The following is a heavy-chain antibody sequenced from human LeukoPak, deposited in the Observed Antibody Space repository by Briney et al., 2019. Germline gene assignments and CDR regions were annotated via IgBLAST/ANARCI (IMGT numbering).Heavy chain of an antibody. CDR3: ARGDKCSGEY. V-gene: IGHV3-7*04. J-gene: IGHJ4*02. D-gene: IGHD3-10*01. CDR1: GFTFSAYC. Sequence: PGGNLRLSSAASGFTFSAYCMGWVGQGQGQGREWVASIYKDGNEKYYVDYVKGRFTTSRANAKTSLYLQMNRLSAEDTAVDYCARGDKCSGEYWGQGTLVTVSS. CDR2: IYKDGNEK.